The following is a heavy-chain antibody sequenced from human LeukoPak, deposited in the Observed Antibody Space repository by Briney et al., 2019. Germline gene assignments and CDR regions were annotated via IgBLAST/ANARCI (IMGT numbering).Heavy chain of an antibody. D-gene: IGHD2-15*01. CDR3: ARKGGTFDS. V-gene: IGHV4-59*08. CDR2: IYYSGTT. Sequence: SETLSLTCTVSGGSINYYYWSWIRQPPGKGQEWIGYIYYSGTTNYNPSLKSRVTISVDTSKNEFSLNLSSVTAADTALYYCARKGGTFDSWGQGILVTVSS. J-gene: IGHJ4*02. CDR1: GGSINYYY.